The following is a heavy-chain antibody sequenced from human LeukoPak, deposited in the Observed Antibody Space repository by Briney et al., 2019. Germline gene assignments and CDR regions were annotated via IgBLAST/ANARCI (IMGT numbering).Heavy chain of an antibody. CDR2: IKQDGSEK. CDR3: AREHDYGGYVTEYYFDY. Sequence: PGGSLRLSCAASGFTFSSYWMSWVRQAPGKGLEWVANIKQDGSEKYYVDSVKGRFTISRDNAKNSLYLQMNSQRAEDTAVYYCAREHDYGGYVTEYYFDYWGQGTLVTVSS. V-gene: IGHV3-7*03. J-gene: IGHJ4*02. CDR1: GFTFSSYW. D-gene: IGHD4-17*01.